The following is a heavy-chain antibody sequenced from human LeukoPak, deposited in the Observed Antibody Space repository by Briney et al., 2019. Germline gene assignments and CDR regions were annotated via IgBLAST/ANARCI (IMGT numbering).Heavy chain of an antibody. Sequence: GGSLRLSCAASGFTFSSYAMHWVRQAPGKGLEGVAVISYDGSNKYYADSVKGRFTISRDNSKNTLYLQMNSLRAEDTAVYYCAREADETGTTAWFDPWGQRTLVTVSS. D-gene: IGHD1-7*01. J-gene: IGHJ5*02. CDR2: ISYDGSNK. CDR1: GFTFSSYA. CDR3: AREADETGTTAWFDP. V-gene: IGHV3-30-3*01.